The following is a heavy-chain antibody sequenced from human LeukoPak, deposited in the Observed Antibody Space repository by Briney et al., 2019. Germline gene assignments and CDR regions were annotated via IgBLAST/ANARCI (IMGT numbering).Heavy chain of an antibody. CDR1: GFTVSSNY. CDR2: IYSGGST. J-gene: IGHJ4*02. D-gene: IGHD3-9*01. Sequence: GGSLRLSCAASGFTVSSNYMSWVRQAPGKGLEWVSVIYSGGSTYYADSVKGRFTISRDNSKNTLYLQMNSLRAEDTAVYYCARLSSDYDILTGERGYFDYWGQGTLVTVSS. CDR3: ARLSSDYDILTGERGYFDY. V-gene: IGHV3-66*01.